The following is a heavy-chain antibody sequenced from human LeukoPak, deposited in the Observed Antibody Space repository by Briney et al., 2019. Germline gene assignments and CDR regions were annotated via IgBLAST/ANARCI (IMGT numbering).Heavy chain of an antibody. CDR3: AKCPTYDFWSGYYPFDY. CDR1: RFTFSNYA. J-gene: IGHJ4*02. V-gene: IGHV3-23*01. CDR2: ISGSGEST. D-gene: IGHD3-3*01. Sequence: GGSLRLSCAASRFTFSNYAMSWVRQAPGKGPEWVSTISGSGESTYYADSVKGRFTISRDNSKNTQYLQMNSLRAEDTAVYYCAKCPTYDFWSGYYPFDYWGQGTLVTVSS.